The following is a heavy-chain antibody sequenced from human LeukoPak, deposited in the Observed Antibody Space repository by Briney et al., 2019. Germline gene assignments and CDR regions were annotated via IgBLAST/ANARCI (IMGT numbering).Heavy chain of an antibody. CDR1: GYTFTSYY. Sequence: ASVKVSRKASGYTFTSYYMHWVRQAPGQGLEWMGIINPSGGSTSYAQKFQGRVTMTRDTSTRTVYMELSSLRSEDTAVYYCARDPVTIFGVNYYMDVWGKGTTVTVSS. CDR3: ARDPVTIFGVNYYMDV. V-gene: IGHV1-46*01. CDR2: INPSGGST. J-gene: IGHJ6*03. D-gene: IGHD3-3*01.